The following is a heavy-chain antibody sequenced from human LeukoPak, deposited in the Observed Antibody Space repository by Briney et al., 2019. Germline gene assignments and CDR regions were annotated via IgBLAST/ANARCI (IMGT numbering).Heavy chain of an antibody. CDR2: MNPNSGNT. CDR3: ARVSGFERKDSFSY. D-gene: IGHD5-12*01. V-gene: IGHV1-8*01. CDR1: AYTFTSYD. Sequence: GASVKVSCKASAYTFTSYDINWVRQATGQGLEWMGWMNPNSGNTGYAQRFQGRVTMTRDNSISTAYMELSNLTSEDTAVYLCARVSGFERKDSFSYWGQGTLVTVSS. J-gene: IGHJ4*02.